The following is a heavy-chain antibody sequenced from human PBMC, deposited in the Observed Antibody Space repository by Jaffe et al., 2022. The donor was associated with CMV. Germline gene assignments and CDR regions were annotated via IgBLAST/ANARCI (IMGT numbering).Heavy chain of an antibody. Sequence: EVQLVESGGGLIQPGGSLRLSCAASGFTVSSNYMSWVRQAPGKGLEWVSVIYSGGSTYYADSVKGRFTISRDNSKNTLYLQMNSLRAEDTAVYYCARGPGAPDSSGYDYWGQGTLVTVSS. V-gene: IGHV3-53*01. CDR2: IYSGGST. CDR3: ARGPGAPDSSGYDY. J-gene: IGHJ4*02. D-gene: IGHD3-22*01. CDR1: GFTVSSNY.